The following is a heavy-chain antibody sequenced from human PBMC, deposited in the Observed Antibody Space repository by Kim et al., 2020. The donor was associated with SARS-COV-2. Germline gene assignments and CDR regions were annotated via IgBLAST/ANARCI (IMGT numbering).Heavy chain of an antibody. J-gene: IGHJ3*02. CDR1: IDRVSFKTPA. CDR2: RYHRTKWYN. V-gene: IGHV6-1*01. CDR3: ARGVEAAGTADAFDI. D-gene: IGHD6-13*01. Sequence: SQTLSLTCAFSIDRVSFKTPAWNWVRLYPFRGLEWLGRRYHRTKWYNEYAVTVKSRITINPDTSKNQFSLQLNSVTPEDTAVYYCARGVEAAGTADAFDIWCQATLVTGPS.